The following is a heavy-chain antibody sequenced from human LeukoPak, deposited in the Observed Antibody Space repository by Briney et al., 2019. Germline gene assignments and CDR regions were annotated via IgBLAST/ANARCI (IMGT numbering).Heavy chain of an antibody. Sequence: SQTLSLTCTVSGGSISSGDYYWSWIRQPPGKGLEWIGYIYYSGSTNYNPSLKSRVTISVDTSKNQFSLKLSSVTAADTAVYYCARAVLLWFGESPYYFDYWGQGTLVTVSS. CDR3: ARAVLLWFGESPYYFDY. CDR2: IYYSGST. D-gene: IGHD3-10*01. V-gene: IGHV4-61*08. CDR1: GGSISSGDYY. J-gene: IGHJ4*02.